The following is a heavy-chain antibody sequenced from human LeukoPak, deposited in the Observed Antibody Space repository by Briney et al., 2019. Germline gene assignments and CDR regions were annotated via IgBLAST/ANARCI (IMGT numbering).Heavy chain of an antibody. CDR1: GYTFTSYG. CDR2: ISAYNGNT. D-gene: IGHD3-3*01. V-gene: IGHV1-18*01. J-gene: IGHJ3*02. CDR3: ARAGLYYDFWSGYSPTSFDI. Sequence: ASVKVSCKASGYTFTSYGISWVRQAPGQGLEWMGWISAYNGNTNYAQKLQGRVTMTTDTSTRTAYMELRSLRSDDTAVYYCARAGLYYDFWSGYSPTSFDIWGQGTMVTVSS.